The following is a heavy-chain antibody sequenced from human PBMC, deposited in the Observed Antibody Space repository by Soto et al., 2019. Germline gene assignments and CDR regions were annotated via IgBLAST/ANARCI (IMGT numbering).Heavy chain of an antibody. V-gene: IGHV1-46*01. J-gene: IGHJ4*02. CDR2: INPRGGSA. CDR1: GYPFTSFF. CDR3: VRAPYSFDI. Sequence: VQLVQSGAEVRSPGASVKISCKASGYPFTSFFIHWVRQAPGQGLEWVGVINPRGGSANYAQKFQGRLTLIRDTSSTTVYLYFSSLKSEDTALYFCVRAPYSFDIWGQGTLVTVSS.